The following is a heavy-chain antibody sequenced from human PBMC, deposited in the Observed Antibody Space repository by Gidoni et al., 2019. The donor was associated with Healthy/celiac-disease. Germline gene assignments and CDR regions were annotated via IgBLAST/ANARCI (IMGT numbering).Heavy chain of an antibody. D-gene: IGHD4-17*01. V-gene: IGHV3-20*04. CDR1: GFTFDDSG. Sequence: EVQLVESGGGVVRPGGSLRLSCAASGFTFDDSGMSWVRQAPGKGLEWVSGINWNGGSTGYADSVKGRFTISRDNAKNSLYLQMNSLRAEDTALYYCARVVSAVTTSWGAFDIWGQGTMVTVSS. J-gene: IGHJ3*02. CDR2: INWNGGST. CDR3: ARVVSAVTTSWGAFDI.